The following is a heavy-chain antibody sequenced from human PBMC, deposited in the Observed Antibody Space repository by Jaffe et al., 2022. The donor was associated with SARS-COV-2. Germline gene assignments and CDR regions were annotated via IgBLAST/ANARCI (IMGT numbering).Heavy chain of an antibody. D-gene: IGHD2-15*01. CDR3: ARAPYCSGGSCCFDY. CDR1: GYTFTSYA. J-gene: IGHJ4*02. CDR2: INAGNGNT. V-gene: IGHV1-3*01. Sequence: QVQLVQSGAEVKKPGASVKVSCKASGYTFTSYAMHWVRQAPGQRLEWMGWINAGNGNTKYSQKFQGRVTITRDTSASTAYMELSSLRSEDTAVYYCARAPYCSGGSCCFDYWGQGTLVTVSS.